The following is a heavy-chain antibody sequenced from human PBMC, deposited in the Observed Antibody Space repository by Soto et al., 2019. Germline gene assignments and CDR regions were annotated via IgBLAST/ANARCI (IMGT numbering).Heavy chain of an antibody. Sequence: QVQLVESGGGVVQPGRSLRLSCAASGFTFSSYGMQWVRQAPGKGLEWVAVIWYDGSNKYYADSVKGRFTISRDNSKNTLYLQMNRLRAGDTGVYYCARDPGLGSGYYGFDYWGQGTLVTVSS. CDR2: IWYDGSNK. CDR3: ARDPGLGSGYYGFDY. D-gene: IGHD5-12*01. V-gene: IGHV3-33*01. J-gene: IGHJ4*02. CDR1: GFTFSSYG.